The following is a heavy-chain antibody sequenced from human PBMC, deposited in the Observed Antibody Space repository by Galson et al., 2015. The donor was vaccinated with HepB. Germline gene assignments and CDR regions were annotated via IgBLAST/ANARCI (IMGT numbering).Heavy chain of an antibody. V-gene: IGHV3-30-3*01. J-gene: IGHJ4*02. CDR3: ARESPLPPLYGDYSGYFDY. D-gene: IGHD4-17*01. CDR1: GFTFSSYA. CDR2: ISNDGSNK. Sequence: SLRLCCAGSGFTFSSYAMHWVRQAPGKGLEWVAAISNDGSNKYYADSVKGRFTISRDNSKNTLYLQMNSLRAEDTAVYYCARESPLPPLYGDYSGYFDYWGQGTLVTVSS.